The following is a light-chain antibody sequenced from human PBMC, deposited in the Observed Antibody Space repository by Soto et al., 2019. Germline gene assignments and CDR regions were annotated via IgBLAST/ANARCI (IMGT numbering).Light chain of an antibody. CDR2: SAS. CDR1: QSVSSN. CDR3: QQYNNWPPWT. V-gene: IGKV3-15*01. Sequence: EIVMTQSPATLSVSPGERATLSCRASQSVSSNLAWYQQKPGQAPRLLIYSASARATGIPVRFGGSGSGTEFTLTISSLQSEDFAVYYCQQYNNWPPWTFGQGTKVEIK. J-gene: IGKJ1*01.